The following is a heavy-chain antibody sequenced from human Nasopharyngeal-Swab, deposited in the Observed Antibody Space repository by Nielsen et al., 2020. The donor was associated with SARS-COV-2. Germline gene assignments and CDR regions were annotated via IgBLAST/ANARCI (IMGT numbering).Heavy chain of an antibody. J-gene: IGHJ4*02. CDR1: GYTFIDYY. Sequence: ASVQVSCKASGYTFIDYYMHWVRQAPGQGLEWMGRVNPNSGDTIYAQEFQGRVTMTGDTSIGTAYMELRRLISDDTAVYYCVRDDGGVPGIPETGPPGAFWGQGTLVTVSS. V-gene: IGHV1-2*06. CDR2: VNPNSGDT. D-gene: IGHD6-13*01. CDR3: VRDDGGVPGIPETGPPGAF.